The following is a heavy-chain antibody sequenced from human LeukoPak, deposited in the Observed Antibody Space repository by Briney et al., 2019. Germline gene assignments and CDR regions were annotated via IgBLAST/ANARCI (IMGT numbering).Heavy chain of an antibody. V-gene: IGHV4-4*07. CDR3: ARDVGYWYFDL. Sequence: SETLSLTCTVSGGSISSYYWSWIRQPAGKGLEWIGRIYTSGTTDYNPSLKSRVTMSEDTSRNQFSLRLSSVTAADTAVYYCARDVGYWYFDLWGRGTLVTVSS. J-gene: IGHJ2*01. CDR2: IYTSGTT. CDR1: GGSISSYY. D-gene: IGHD2-15*01.